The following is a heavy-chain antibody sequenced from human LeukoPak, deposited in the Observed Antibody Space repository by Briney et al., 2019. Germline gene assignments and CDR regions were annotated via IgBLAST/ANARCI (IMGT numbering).Heavy chain of an antibody. V-gene: IGHV1-18*01. D-gene: IGHD3-10*01. CDR1: GYTFTSYG. CDR2: ISAYNGNT. J-gene: IGHJ4*02. Sequence: GASVKVSCKVSGYTFTSYGISWVRQAPGQGLEWMGWISAYNGNTNYAQKLQGRVTMTTDTSTSTAYMELRSLRSDGTAVYYCARVFYYGSGSYYKSLDYWGQGTLVTVSS. CDR3: ARVFYYGSGSYYKSLDY.